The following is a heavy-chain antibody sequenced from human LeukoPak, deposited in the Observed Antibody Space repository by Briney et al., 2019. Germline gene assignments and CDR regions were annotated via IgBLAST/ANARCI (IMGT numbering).Heavy chain of an antibody. CDR3: ARVGRVGPSDYGMDV. V-gene: IGHV4-59*12. J-gene: IGHJ6*02. Sequence: SETLSLTCTVSGGSISSYYWSWIRQPPGKGLEWIGYIYYSGSTNYNPSLKTRVTMSVGTSKNQFSLKMTSVTAADTAVYYCARVGRVGPSDYGMDVWGQGTTVTVSS. CDR2: IYYSGST. CDR1: GGSISSYY. D-gene: IGHD3-10*01.